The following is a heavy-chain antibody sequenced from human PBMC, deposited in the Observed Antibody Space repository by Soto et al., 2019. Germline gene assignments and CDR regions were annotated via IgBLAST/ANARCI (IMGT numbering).Heavy chain of an antibody. Sequence: PDGSLRLSCTVSGFTFTNYAMSCVRQALGKDLGWVSGSDGSGGATYYADSVKCRFTISRDNSKNTVSLQMSSLRVEDTAIYYCAKAKGGLYPFSVGSIYVHIYFLGRRSTVTVSS. V-gene: IGHV3-23*01. CDR3: AKAKGGLYPFSVGSIYVHIYF. D-gene: IGHD1-26*01. CDR1: GFTFTNYA. J-gene: IGHJ6*02. CDR2: SDGSGGAT.